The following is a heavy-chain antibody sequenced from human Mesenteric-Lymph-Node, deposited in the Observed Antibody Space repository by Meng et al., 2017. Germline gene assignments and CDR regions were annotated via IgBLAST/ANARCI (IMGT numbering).Heavy chain of an antibody. CDR2: VYDSGST. D-gene: IGHD5-24*01. V-gene: IGHV4-59*03. J-gene: IGHJ3*02. Sequence: GSLRLSCNVSGGSISRNYWIWIRQPPGKGLEWIGHVYDSGSTNYNPSLKSRITISVDMSKNQFSLKMRSVTAADTAVYYCAKYTRVERDAFDIWARGQRSPSPQ. CDR3: AKYTRVERDAFDI. CDR1: GGSISRNY.